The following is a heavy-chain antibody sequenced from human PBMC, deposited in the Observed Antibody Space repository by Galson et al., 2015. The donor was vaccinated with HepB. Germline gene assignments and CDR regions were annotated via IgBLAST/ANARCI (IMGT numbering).Heavy chain of an antibody. CDR1: GFNFNAYN. J-gene: IGHJ3*02. CDR3: VSLEWDRSSSFDI. Sequence: SLRLSCAASGFNFNAYNMHWVRRAPGKGLEWVSSISSSSLHIHYADSVKGRFIVSRDNARNTLSLQMSSLRAEDTAVYFCVSLEWDRSSSFDIWGQGTMVTVSS. CDR2: ISSSSLHI. D-gene: IGHD1-26*01. V-gene: IGHV3-21*06.